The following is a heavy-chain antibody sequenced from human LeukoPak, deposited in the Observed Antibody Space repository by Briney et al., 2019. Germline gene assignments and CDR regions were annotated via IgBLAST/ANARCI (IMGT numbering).Heavy chain of an antibody. Sequence: ETLSLTCTVSGGSISSSSCYWGWIRQPPGKGLEWVSGIYSCGSTYYADSVKGRFTISRDNSKNTLYLQMNSLRAEETAVYYCRVQTHDSSGYYGIGYWGQGTLVTVSS. D-gene: IGHD3-22*01. CDR3: RVQTHDSSGYYGIGY. V-gene: IGHV3-66*01. J-gene: IGHJ4*02. CDR2: IYSCGST. CDR1: GGSISSSSCY.